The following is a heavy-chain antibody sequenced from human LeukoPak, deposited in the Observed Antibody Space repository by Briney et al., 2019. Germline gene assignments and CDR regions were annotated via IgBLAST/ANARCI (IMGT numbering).Heavy chain of an antibody. CDR3: ARLEELWLSDY. CDR2: INHSGST. V-gene: IGHV4-34*01. Sequence: PSETLSLTCAVYGGSFSGYYWSWIRQPPGKGLEWIGEINHSGSTNYNPSLKSRVTISVDTSKNQFSLKLSSVTAADTAVYYCARLEELWLSDYWGQGTLVTVSS. CDR1: GGSFSGYY. J-gene: IGHJ4*02. D-gene: IGHD5-18*01.